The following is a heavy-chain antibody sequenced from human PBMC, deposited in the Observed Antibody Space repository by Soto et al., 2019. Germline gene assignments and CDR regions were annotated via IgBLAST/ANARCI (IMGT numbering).Heavy chain of an antibody. Sequence: GGSLRLSCAASGFTFSSYGMHWVRQAPGKGLEWVAVIWYDGSNKYYADSVKGRFTISRDNSKNTLYLQMNSLRAEDTAVYYCARDPWLHSHSLDYWGQGTLVTVSS. V-gene: IGHV3-33*01. CDR1: GFTFSSYG. CDR2: IWYDGSNK. J-gene: IGHJ4*02. D-gene: IGHD5-12*01. CDR3: ARDPWLHSHSLDY.